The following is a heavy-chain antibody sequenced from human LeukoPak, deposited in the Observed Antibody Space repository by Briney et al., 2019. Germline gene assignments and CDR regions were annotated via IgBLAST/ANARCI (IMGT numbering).Heavy chain of an antibody. D-gene: IGHD1-1*01. J-gene: IGHJ3*02. V-gene: IGHV5-51*01. CDR2: IYPGDSDI. CDR1: GYSFTSYW. Sequence: GESLKISCKASGYSFTSYWIGWLRQMPGKGLEWMGIIYPGDSDIRYSPSFQGQVTISADKSISTAYVQWSSLKASDTAMYYCARYARGNWNDFAHDAFDIWGQGTMVTVSS. CDR3: ARYARGNWNDFAHDAFDI.